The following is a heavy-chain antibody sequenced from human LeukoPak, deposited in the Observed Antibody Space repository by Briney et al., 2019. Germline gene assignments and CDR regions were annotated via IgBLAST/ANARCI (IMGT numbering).Heavy chain of an antibody. D-gene: IGHD3-22*01. J-gene: IGHJ4*02. Sequence: GGSLRLSCAASGFTFSSYAMSWVRQAPGKGLEWVSAISGSGGSTYYADSVKGRFTISRDNSKNTLYLQMNGLRAEDTAVYYCAKAAYDSSGYYLYYFDYWGQGTLVTVSS. CDR1: GFTFSSYA. V-gene: IGHV3-23*01. CDR2: ISGSGGST. CDR3: AKAAYDSSGYYLYYFDY.